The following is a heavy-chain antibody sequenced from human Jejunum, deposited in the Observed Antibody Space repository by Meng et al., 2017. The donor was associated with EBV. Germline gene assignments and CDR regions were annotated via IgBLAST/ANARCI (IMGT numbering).Heavy chain of an antibody. CDR2: ISSSSSYI. CDR1: GFTFSTYT. D-gene: IGHD6-6*01. CDR3: ARDRETYSSSQADY. J-gene: IGHJ4*02. Sequence: EVQLVESGGXLVERGGSLXLACAASGFTFSTYTMNWVRQAPGKGLEWVSSISSSSSYIYYADSVKGRFTISRDNAKNSLFLQMNSLRAEDTAVYYCARDRETYSSSQADYWGQGPLGTVSS. V-gene: IGHV3-21*06.